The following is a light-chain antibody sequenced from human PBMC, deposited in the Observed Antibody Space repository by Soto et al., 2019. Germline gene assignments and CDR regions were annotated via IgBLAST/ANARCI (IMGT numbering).Light chain of an antibody. CDR3: GTWDSRLSAWV. Sequence: QSVLTQPPSVSAAPGQKVTISCSGSSSNIGNDFVSWYQQLPGTAPKLLIYDSTKRPSGIPDRFSGSMSGASATLDITGLQTGDEADYYCGTWDSRLSAWVFGGGTKVTVL. CDR2: DST. J-gene: IGLJ3*02. CDR1: SSNIGNDF. V-gene: IGLV1-51*01.